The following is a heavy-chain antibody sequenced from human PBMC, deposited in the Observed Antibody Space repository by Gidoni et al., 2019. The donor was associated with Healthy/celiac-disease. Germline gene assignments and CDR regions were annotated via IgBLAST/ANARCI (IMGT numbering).Heavy chain of an antibody. V-gene: IGHV3-48*04. CDR1: GFTLRSYN. CDR2: ISCSSCTI. Sequence: EVQLVESGGGLIQPGGALRLPCAAPGFTLRSYNLHCVRQAPGKGLGGVSYISCSSCTIYYADSVQVRFTISRYNAKNSLYLQMNSLRAEDTAVYYCARDPGYDSSGYGPYCDYWGQGTLVTVSS. J-gene: IGHJ4*02. CDR3: ARDPGYDSSGYGPYCDY. D-gene: IGHD3-22*01.